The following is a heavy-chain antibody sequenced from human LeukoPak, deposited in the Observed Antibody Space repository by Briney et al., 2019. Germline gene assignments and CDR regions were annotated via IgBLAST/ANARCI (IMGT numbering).Heavy chain of an antibody. Sequence: ASVKVSCKASGYTFISYGISWVRQAPGQGLEWMGWISAYNGNTNYARKLQGRVTMTTDTSTSTAYMELRSLRSDDTAVYYCARDRVNYYGSGSSSWGQGTLVTVSS. D-gene: IGHD3-10*01. J-gene: IGHJ4*02. CDR1: GYTFISYG. CDR2: ISAYNGNT. CDR3: ARDRVNYYGSGSSS. V-gene: IGHV1-18*01.